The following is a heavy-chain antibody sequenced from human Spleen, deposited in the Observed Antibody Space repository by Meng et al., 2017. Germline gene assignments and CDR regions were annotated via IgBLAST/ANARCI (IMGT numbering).Heavy chain of an antibody. V-gene: IGHV4-39*07. CDR1: GGSISSSSYY. D-gene: IGHD2/OR15-2a*01. CDR3: ARLIYGAYFFDS. J-gene: IGHJ4*02. Sequence: RTVPGGSISSSSYYWGWIRQPPGNGLEWIGSIYYCGSTYYNPSLKSRVTISADKSISTAYLQWSSLEASDTALYYCARLIYGAYFFDSWGQGTLVTVSS. CDR2: IYYCGST.